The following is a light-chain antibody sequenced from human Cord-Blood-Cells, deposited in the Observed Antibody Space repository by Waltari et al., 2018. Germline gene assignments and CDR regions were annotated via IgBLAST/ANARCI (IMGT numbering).Light chain of an antibody. J-gene: IGKJ4*01. CDR3: QQYGSSPLT. Sequence: ELVLTQSPGTLSLSPGERATLSCRASQSVSSSYLAWYQQKPGHAPRLLIDGASSRATGIPDRFSGSGSGTDFTLTISRLEPEDFAVYYCQQYGSSPLTFGGGTKVEIK. CDR1: QSVSSSY. CDR2: GAS. V-gene: IGKV3-20*01.